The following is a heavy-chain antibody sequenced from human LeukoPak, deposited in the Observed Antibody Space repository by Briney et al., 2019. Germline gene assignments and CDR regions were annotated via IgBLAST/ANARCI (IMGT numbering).Heavy chain of an antibody. Sequence: SETLSLTCAVSGGPTISSGYSWGWIRQPPGKGLEWIGNIYYDGSSSCDPSLKSRVTMSVDTSKNQFSLKLSSVTAADTAVYYCARRRFRSSWFDSWGQGTLVTVSS. V-gene: IGHV4-39*01. CDR2: IYYDGSS. CDR1: GGPTISSGYS. J-gene: IGHJ5*01. CDR3: ARRRFRSSWFDS. D-gene: IGHD6-13*01.